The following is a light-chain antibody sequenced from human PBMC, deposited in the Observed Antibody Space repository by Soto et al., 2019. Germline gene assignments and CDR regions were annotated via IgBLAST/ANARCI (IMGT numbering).Light chain of an antibody. J-gene: IGKJ1*01. CDR2: GAS. CDR1: ESVAS. V-gene: IGKV3-20*01. CDR3: QHYDSARWT. Sequence: EIFLTQSPGTLSLSPGEGTTLSCRASESVASLAWYQQKPGQAPRLLIYGASTRATGIPDRFSGSGSGTDFTLTISRLEPEDFAVYYCQHYDSARWTFGLGTKVDIK.